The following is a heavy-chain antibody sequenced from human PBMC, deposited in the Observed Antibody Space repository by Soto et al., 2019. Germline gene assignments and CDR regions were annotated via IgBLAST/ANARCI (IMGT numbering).Heavy chain of an antibody. CDR2: INNSGST. CDR3: ARGGLRRLQAAAPPSYYYGMDA. Sequence: PETLPLTCAGSGGSFSGCYWRGSCQPPGKGLEWIGEINNSGSTNYNPSLKSRVTISVDTSKNQFSLRLSSVTAADTGGDYCARGGLRRLQAAAPPSYYYGMDARGQGTTVT. CDR1: GGSFSGCY. D-gene: IGHD2-2*01. V-gene: IGHV4-34*01. J-gene: IGHJ6*02.